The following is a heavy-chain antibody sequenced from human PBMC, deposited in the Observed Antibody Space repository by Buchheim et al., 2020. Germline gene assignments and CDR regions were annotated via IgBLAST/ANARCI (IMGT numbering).Heavy chain of an antibody. CDR2: IYYSGST. V-gene: IGHV4-31*03. CDR1: GGSISSGGYY. CDR3: ARVAPRDRWTMIVVAPEGTSYFDL. D-gene: IGHD3-22*01. J-gene: IGHJ2*01. Sequence: QVQLQESGPGLVKPSQTLSLTCTVSGGSISSGGYYWSWIRQHPGKGLEWIGYIYYSGSTYYNPSLKSRVTISVDTSKNQFSLKLSSVTAADTAVYYCARVAPRDRWTMIVVAPEGTSYFDLWGRGTL.